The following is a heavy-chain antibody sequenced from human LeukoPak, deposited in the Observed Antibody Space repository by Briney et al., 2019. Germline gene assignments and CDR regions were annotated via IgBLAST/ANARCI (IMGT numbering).Heavy chain of an antibody. V-gene: IGHV3-48*02. Sequence: GGSLRLSCAASGFTFSAYSMNWVRQAPGKGLEWVSYIGKSSENIAYADPVKGRCTISRDDAKNSLYLQMNSLRDEDTAVYCCARDHRWNFDFWGQGILVTVSS. CDR2: IGKSSENI. J-gene: IGHJ4*02. CDR3: ARDHRWNFDF. CDR1: GFTFSAYS. D-gene: IGHD2-15*01.